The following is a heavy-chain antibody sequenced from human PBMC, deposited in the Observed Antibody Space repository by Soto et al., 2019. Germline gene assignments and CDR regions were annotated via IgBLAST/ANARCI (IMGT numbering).Heavy chain of an antibody. CDR2: LYGNGDT. V-gene: IGHV2-5*01. Sequence: QITLKESAPTLVKPTETLTLTCAFSGFSRNSDEVGVGWIRQPPGKALECLALLYGNGDTRFSPSLKSRLTITKDTSANLVVLSLANVDPVDTATYYCSHTGHLVDAFDFWGQGTLVTVSS. D-gene: IGHD1-1*01. J-gene: IGHJ3*01. CDR1: GFSRNSDEVG. CDR3: SHTGHLVDAFDF.